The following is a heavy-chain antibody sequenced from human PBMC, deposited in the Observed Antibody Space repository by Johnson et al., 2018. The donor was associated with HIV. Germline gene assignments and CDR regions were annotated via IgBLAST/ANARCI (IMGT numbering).Heavy chain of an antibody. V-gene: IGHV3-30*02. Sequence: QMQLVESGGGVVQPGGSLRLSCAASGFTFSSYGMHWVRQAPGKGLEWVAFIRYDGSNKYYADSVKARFTISRDNSKNTLYLQMNSLRSEDTAVYYCARDRRLSLYYYDSSGYYRPDAFDIWGQGTMVTVSS. CDR2: IRYDGSNK. CDR1: GFTFSSYG. CDR3: ARDRRLSLYYYDSSGYYRPDAFDI. D-gene: IGHD3-22*01. J-gene: IGHJ3*02.